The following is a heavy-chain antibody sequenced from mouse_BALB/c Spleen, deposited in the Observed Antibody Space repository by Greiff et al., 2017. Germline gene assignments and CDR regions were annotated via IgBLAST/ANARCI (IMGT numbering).Heavy chain of an antibody. CDR3: TTSYYFDY. CDR1: GYTFSSYW. V-gene: IGHV1-9*01. CDR2: ILPGSGST. J-gene: IGHJ2*01. Sequence: QVQLQQSGAELMKPGASVKISCKATGYTFSSYWIEWVKQRPGHGLEWIGEILPGSGSTNYDEKFKSKGTLTVDTSSSTAYMHLSSLTSEDSAVYYCTTSYYFDYWGQGTTLTVSS.